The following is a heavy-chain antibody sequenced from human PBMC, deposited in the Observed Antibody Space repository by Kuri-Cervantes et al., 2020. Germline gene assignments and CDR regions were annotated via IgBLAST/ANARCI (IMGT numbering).Heavy chain of an antibody. CDR3: ARDSEGAWYGSGSRPFDY. D-gene: IGHD3-10*01. J-gene: IGHJ4*02. CDR2: ISAYNGNT. CDR1: EYTFTNYH. Sequence: ASVKVSCKASEYTFTNYHLHWVRQAPGQGLEWMGWISAYNGNTNYAQKLQGRVTMTTDTSTSTAYMELRSLRSDDTAVYYCARDSEGAWYGSGSRPFDYWGQGTLVTVSS. V-gene: IGHV1-18*04.